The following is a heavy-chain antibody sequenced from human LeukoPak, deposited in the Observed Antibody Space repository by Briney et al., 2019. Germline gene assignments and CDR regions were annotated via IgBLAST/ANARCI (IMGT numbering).Heavy chain of an antibody. CDR1: GGTFSSYA. CDR2: IIPIFGTA. D-gene: IGHD6-19*01. Sequence: SVKVSCKAAGGTFSSYAISWVRQAPGQGLEWMGGIIPIFGTANYAQKFQGRVTITADESTSTAYMELSSLRSEDTAVYYCARGDSSGWEFDYWGQGTLVTVSS. J-gene: IGHJ4*02. V-gene: IGHV1-69*13. CDR3: ARGDSSGWEFDY.